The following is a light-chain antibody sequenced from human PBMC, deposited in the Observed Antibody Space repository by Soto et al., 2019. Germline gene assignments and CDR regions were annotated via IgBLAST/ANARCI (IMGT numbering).Light chain of an antibody. CDR3: QKYDDVPQ. CDR2: DAS. V-gene: IGKV1-33*01. J-gene: IGKJ3*01. CDR1: QDITNH. Sequence: DIQMTQSPSSLSASVGDTVTITCQASQDITNHLNWYQQKPGKAPNLLIYDASHLETGVPSRFSGSGSGTYFTITISSLQPEDIATYYCQKYDDVPQFGPGTKVDF.